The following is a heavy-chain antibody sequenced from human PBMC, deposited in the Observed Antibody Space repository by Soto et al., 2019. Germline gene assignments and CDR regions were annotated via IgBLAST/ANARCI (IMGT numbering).Heavy chain of an antibody. D-gene: IGHD3-10*01. V-gene: IGHV4-59*01. CDR3: ARVGGYGSGSYYNNWFDP. Sequence: LEWIGYIYYSGSTNYNPSLKSRVTISVDTSKNQFSLKLSSVTAADTAVYYCARVGGYGSGSYYNNWFDPWGQGTLVTVSS. J-gene: IGHJ5*02. CDR2: IYYSGST.